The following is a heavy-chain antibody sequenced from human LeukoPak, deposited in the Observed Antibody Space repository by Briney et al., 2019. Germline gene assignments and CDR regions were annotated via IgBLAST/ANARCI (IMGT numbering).Heavy chain of an antibody. J-gene: IGHJ4*02. CDR1: GFLQEEYP. CDR2: INWNGDNT. V-gene: IGHV3-20*04. CDR3: ARIYGDYVLYYFDY. Sequence: GGPLRLPCGAWGFLQEEYPMIGLPHATEKGVEWVSGINWNGDNTGSADSVKGRFTISRDNAKNSLYLQMNSLRAEDTAVYYCARIYGDYVLYYFDYWGQGTLVTVSS. D-gene: IGHD4-17*01.